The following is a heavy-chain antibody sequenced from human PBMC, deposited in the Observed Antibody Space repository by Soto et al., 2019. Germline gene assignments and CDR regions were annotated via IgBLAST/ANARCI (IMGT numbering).Heavy chain of an antibody. CDR1: GGSISSYY. Sequence: SETLSLTCTVSGGSISSYYWSWIRQPPGKGLEWIGYIYYSGSTNYNPSLKSRVTISVDTSKNQFSLKLSSVTAADTAVYYCARGIVPAAMGALYYMDVWGKGTTVTVSS. CDR2: IYYSGST. J-gene: IGHJ6*03. CDR3: ARGIVPAAMGALYYMDV. V-gene: IGHV4-59*01. D-gene: IGHD2-2*01.